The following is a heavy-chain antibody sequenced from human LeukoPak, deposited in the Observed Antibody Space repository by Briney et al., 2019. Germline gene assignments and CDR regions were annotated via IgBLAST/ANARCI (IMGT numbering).Heavy chain of an antibody. Sequence: GPLRLSYAASGFTSSAYSMNWVRQAPGKGLDWVSYISSRSFTIYYADSVKGRFTISRDNAKNSLYLEMNSLRDEDTAVYHCVKEGTAHVSSWYDYWGQGTLVTVS. V-gene: IGHV3-48*02. D-gene: IGHD6-13*01. CDR2: ISSRSFTI. CDR3: VKEGTAHVSSWYDY. J-gene: IGHJ4*02. CDR1: GFTSSAYS.